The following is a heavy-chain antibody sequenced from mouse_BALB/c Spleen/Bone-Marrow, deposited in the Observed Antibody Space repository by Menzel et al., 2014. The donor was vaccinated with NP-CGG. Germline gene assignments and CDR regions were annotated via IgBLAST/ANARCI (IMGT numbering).Heavy chain of an antibody. CDR1: GYTFSSYW. Sequence: QVQLQQPGLELMKPGASLKISCNATGYTFSSYWIEWVKQRPGHGLEWIGEILPGSGNTHYNEKFKGKATFTADTSSNTPYIQPNNLTSEDSDIYYCTRQAFAFWGQGTLVTVSA. J-gene: IGHJ3*01. CDR3: TRQAFAF. D-gene: IGHD3-2*02. CDR2: ILPGSGNT. V-gene: IGHV1-9*01.